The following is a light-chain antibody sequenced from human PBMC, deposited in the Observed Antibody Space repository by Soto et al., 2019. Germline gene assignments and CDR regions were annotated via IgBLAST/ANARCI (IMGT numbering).Light chain of an antibody. CDR2: VESDGSH. Sequence: QLVLTQSPSAAASLGASVKLTCTLSSGHSRYTIAWHQQQPEKGPRYLMKVESDGSHSRGDGIPARFSGSSSGAERYLTISGLQSDDEAYYYCQTWGTGIPFGGGTKVTVL. CDR3: QTWGTGIP. J-gene: IGLJ2*01. V-gene: IGLV4-69*01. CDR1: SGHSRYT.